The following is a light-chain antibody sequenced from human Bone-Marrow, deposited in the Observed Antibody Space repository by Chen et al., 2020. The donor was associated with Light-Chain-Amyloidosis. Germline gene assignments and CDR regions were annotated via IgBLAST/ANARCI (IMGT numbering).Light chain of an antibody. CDR1: QFISNY. Sequence: DIQMTQSPSSLSASVGDRVIITCRASQFISNYLNWYQQKPGKAPKLLIYTASSLQSGVPSRFSGSGSGTDITLTISSLQPEDFATDYCQQSYSTLPITFGQGTRLEIK. J-gene: IGKJ5*01. CDR2: TAS. CDR3: QQSYSTLPIT. V-gene: IGKV1-39*01.